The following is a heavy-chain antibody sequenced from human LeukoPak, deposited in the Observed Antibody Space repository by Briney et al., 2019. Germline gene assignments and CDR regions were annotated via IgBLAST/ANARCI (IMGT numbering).Heavy chain of an antibody. D-gene: IGHD3-3*01. CDR2: IYSGGST. J-gene: IGHJ6*02. V-gene: IGHV3-53*01. CDR3: ARDTITIFGVVTLGPYGMDV. Sequence: GGSLRLSCAASGFTVSSNYMSWVRQAPGKGLEWVSVIYSGGSTYYADSVKGRFTISRDNSKNTLYLQMNSLRAEDTAMYYCARDTITIFGVVTLGPYGMDVWGQGTTVTVSS. CDR1: GFTVSSNY.